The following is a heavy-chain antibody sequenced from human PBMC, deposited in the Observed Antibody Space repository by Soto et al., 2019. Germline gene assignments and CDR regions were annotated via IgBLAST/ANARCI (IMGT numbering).Heavy chain of an antibody. CDR1: GGSVSSGSYY. J-gene: IGHJ5*02. V-gene: IGHV4-61*01. D-gene: IGHD2-15*01. Sequence: SETLSLTCTVSGGSVSSGSYYWSWIRQPPGKGLEWIGYIYYSGSTNYNPSLKSRVTISVDTSKNRFSLKLSSVTAADTAVYYCARDLFDDTRRGVVAATGWVDPWGQGTLVTVSS. CDR2: IYYSGST. CDR3: ARDLFDDTRRGVVAATGWVDP.